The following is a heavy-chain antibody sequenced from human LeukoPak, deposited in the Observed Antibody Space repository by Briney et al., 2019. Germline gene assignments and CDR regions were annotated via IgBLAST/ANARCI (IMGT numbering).Heavy chain of an antibody. J-gene: IGHJ4*02. CDR2: INSDGSWT. V-gene: IGHV3-74*01. Sequence: GGSLRLSCAASGNYWMHWVRQAPGKGLVWVSHINSDGSWTSYADSVKGRFTISKDNAKNTVYLRMNNLRAEDTAVYYCVSFYEAYWGRGTLVTVSS. CDR1: GNYW. D-gene: IGHD2/OR15-2a*01. CDR3: VSFYEAY.